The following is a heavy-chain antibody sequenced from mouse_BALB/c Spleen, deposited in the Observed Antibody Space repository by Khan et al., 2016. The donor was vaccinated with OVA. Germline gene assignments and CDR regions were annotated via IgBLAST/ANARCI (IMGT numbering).Heavy chain of an antibody. CDR3: ASNLTGSFAY. CDR1: GFTFSTYA. D-gene: IGHD4-1*01. V-gene: IGHV5-6*01. Sequence: EVELVESGGDLVKPGGSLRLSCAASGFTFSTYAMSWVRQPPDKRLEWVATIISDGYYTYYPDTVKGRFSIPRNNAEHTLYLQMSSLKSEDTAIYYCASNLTGSFAYWGQGTLVTVSA. CDR2: IISDGYYT. J-gene: IGHJ3*01.